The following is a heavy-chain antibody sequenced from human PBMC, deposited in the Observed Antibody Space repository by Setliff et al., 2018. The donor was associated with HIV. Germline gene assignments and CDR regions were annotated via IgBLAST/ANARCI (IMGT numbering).Heavy chain of an antibody. Sequence: GGSLRLSCAASRFTLSSYSMSWVRQAPGKGLEWVSYISSSSSTIYYADSVKGRFTISRDNAKNSLYLQMNSLRVEDTAVYYCVRDFHDSSGYSDFWGQGTLVTVSS. CDR2: ISSSSSTI. CDR1: RFTLSSYS. V-gene: IGHV3-48*01. J-gene: IGHJ4*02. CDR3: VRDFHDSSGYSDF. D-gene: IGHD3-22*01.